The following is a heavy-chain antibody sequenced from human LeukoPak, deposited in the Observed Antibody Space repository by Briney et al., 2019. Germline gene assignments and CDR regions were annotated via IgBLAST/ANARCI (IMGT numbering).Heavy chain of an antibody. J-gene: IGHJ4*02. D-gene: IGHD3-10*01. Sequence: GGSLRLSCAASGFTFSNAWMSWVRQAPGKGLEWVSTITANSGSTFYEDSVRGRFTISRNNSKSPLYLQMNSLRAEDTAVYYWAKEGGEWKDNYWGQGTLVTVSS. CDR2: ITANSGST. CDR1: GFTFSNAW. V-gene: IGHV3-23*01. CDR3: AKEGGEWKDNY.